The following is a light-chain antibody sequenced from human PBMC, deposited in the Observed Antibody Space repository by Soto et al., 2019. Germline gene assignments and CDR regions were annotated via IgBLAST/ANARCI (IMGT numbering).Light chain of an antibody. CDR2: DAS. Sequence: EIVLTQSPATLSLSPGERATLSCRASQSVSSDFAWYQQKPGQAPRLLIYDASNRPPGIPARFSGTGSGTVFTLTISRLEPEDFVLYYCQHRHNFGPGTKVDIK. CDR1: QSVSSD. J-gene: IGKJ3*01. V-gene: IGKV3-11*01. CDR3: QHRHN.